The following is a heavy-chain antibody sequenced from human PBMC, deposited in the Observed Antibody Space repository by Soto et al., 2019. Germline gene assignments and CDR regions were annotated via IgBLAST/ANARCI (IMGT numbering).Heavy chain of an antibody. V-gene: IGHV1-18*01. CDR2: ISGYNGNT. CDR1: GYTFTSHG. J-gene: IGHJ5*02. D-gene: IGHD3-10*01. Sequence: GXSVKVSCKTAGYTFTSHGISWVRRAPGQGLEWLGWISGYNGNTNYAQKVQGRITLTRDTSTSAAYMELRSLRPDDTAVYYCARALIKALTRAGVGAQNWFDPWGQGTLVTVSS. CDR3: ARALIKALTRAGVGAQNWFDP.